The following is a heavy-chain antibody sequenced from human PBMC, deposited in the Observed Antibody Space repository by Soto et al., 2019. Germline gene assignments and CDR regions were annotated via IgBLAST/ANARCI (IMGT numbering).Heavy chain of an antibody. CDR1: GYSFTSYW. D-gene: IGHD5-18*01. J-gene: IGHJ4*02. V-gene: IGHV5-10-1*01. CDR3: ARRYSYGPYYFDY. CDR2: IDPSDTYT. Sequence: GESLKISCKGSGYSFTSYWISWVRQMPGKGLERMGRIDPSDTYTNYSPSFHGHVTISADKSISTAYLQWSSLKAADTAMYYCARRYSYGPYYFDYWGQGTLVTVS.